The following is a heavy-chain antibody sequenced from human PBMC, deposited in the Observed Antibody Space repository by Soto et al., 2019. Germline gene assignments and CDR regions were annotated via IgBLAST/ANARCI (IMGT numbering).Heavy chain of an antibody. V-gene: IGHV4-59*08. D-gene: IGHD2-15*01. Sequence: SETLSLTCSVSGGSISGSYWSWIRQSPGKGLEWLGYVYYTGSTNYSPSLRSRVSISVDMSKNQLSLRLSSVTAADTAVYYCARLILAFTEPFDYWGQGTLVTVSS. CDR1: GGSISGSY. CDR2: VYYTGST. CDR3: ARLILAFTEPFDY. J-gene: IGHJ4*02.